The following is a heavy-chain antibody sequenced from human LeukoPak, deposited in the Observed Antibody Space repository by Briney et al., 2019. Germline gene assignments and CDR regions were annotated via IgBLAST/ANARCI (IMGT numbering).Heavy chain of an antibody. Sequence: GTSLRLSCAASGFTFSSNGMHWVRQAPGKGLEWVGVISYDGSDEYYTDSVKGRFTISRDNSKNTVYLQMNSLRADDTAVYYCARDFTPEWFDIHWGQGTLVTVS. CDR3: ARDFTPEWFDIH. V-gene: IGHV3-30*19. J-gene: IGHJ4*02. CDR2: ISYDGSDE. D-gene: IGHD3-3*01. CDR1: GFTFSSNG.